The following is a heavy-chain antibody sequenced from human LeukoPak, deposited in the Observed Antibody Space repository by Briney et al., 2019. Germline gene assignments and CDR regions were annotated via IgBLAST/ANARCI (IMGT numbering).Heavy chain of an antibody. Sequence: SETLSLTCAVYGGSFSGYYWSWIRQPPGKGLEWIGEINHSGSTNYNPSLKSRVTISVDTSKIQFSLKLSSVTAADTAVYYCARGIRLWMDVWGKGTTVTVSS. V-gene: IGHV4-34*01. CDR3: ARGIRLWMDV. CDR2: INHSGST. CDR1: GGSFSGYY. D-gene: IGHD5-12*01. J-gene: IGHJ6*04.